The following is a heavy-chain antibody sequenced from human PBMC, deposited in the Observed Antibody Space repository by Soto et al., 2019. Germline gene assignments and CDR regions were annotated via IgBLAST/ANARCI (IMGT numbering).Heavy chain of an antibody. CDR2: IYHSGST. CDR3: ARVGLGDFWSGDHDKYGMDV. Sequence: SETLSLTCAVSGGSISSSNWWSWVRQPPGKGLEWIGEIYHSGSTNYNPSLKSRVTISVDKSKNQFSLKLSSVTAADTAVYYCARVGLGDFWSGDHDKYGMDVCGQGTTVMVSS. D-gene: IGHD3-3*01. CDR1: GGSISSSNW. V-gene: IGHV4-4*02. J-gene: IGHJ6*02.